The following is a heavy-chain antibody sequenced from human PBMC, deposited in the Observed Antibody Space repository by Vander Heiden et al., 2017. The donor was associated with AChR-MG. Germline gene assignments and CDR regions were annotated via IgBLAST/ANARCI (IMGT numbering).Heavy chain of an antibody. Sequence: QVQLVQSGAALKRPGSSVKVSCKTSGGSFSRHAISWVRQAPGQGLEWMGGIIPIFGTPKYAQKFQGKVTITADESSSTSYLGLNSLTSDDTAVYFCARGPSGYYPGYYYYYYMEVWGQGTTVTVSS. J-gene: IGHJ6*03. CDR3: ARGPSGYYPGYYYYYYMEV. D-gene: IGHD3-22*01. CDR2: IIPIFGTP. CDR1: GGSFSRHA. V-gene: IGHV1-69*01.